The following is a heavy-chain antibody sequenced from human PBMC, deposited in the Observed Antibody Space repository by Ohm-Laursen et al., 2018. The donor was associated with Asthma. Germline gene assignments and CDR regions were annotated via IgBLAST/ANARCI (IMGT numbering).Heavy chain of an antibody. D-gene: IGHD3-22*01. J-gene: IGHJ4*02. Sequence: PSETLSLTCAVYGGSFSGYYWSWIRQPPGKGLEWIGEINHSGSTNYNPSLKSRVTISVDTSKNQFSLKLSSVTAADTAVYYCASESYYDSSGHPVYWGQGTLVTVSS. CDR2: INHSGST. CDR1: GGSFSGYY. CDR3: ASESYYDSSGHPVY. V-gene: IGHV4-34*01.